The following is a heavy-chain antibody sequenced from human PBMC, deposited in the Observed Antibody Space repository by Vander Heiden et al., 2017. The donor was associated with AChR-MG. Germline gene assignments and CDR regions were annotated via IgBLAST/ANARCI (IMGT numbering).Heavy chain of an antibody. CDR3: ARDQRVVVTAILEY. CDR2: ISYDGSNK. V-gene: IGHV3-30-3*01. J-gene: IGHJ4*02. D-gene: IGHD2-21*02. Sequence: QVQLVESGGGVVQPGRSLGPSCAASGFTLRSYAMHWVRQAPGKGLEWVAVISYDGSNKYYADSVKGRFTISRDNSKNTLFLQINSLRPEDTAVYYCARDQRVVVTAILEYWGQGTLVTVSS. CDR1: GFTLRSYA.